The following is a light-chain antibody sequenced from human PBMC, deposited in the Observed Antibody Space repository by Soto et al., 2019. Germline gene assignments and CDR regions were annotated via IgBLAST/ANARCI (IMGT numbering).Light chain of an antibody. CDR3: SSYTSSSTDV. Sequence: QSGLTQPASVSGSPGQAITIYCTGTSSDVGGYNYVSWYQQHPGKATKLMIYDVSNRPSGVSNRLSGSKSGNTASLTISGLQAEDEADYYCSSYTSSSTDVFGTGTKVTV. V-gene: IGLV2-14*01. CDR2: DVS. CDR1: SSDVGGYNY. J-gene: IGLJ1*01.